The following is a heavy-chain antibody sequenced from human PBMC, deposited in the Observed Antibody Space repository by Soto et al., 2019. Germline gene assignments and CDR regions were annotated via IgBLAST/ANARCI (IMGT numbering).Heavy chain of an antibody. CDR2: VAYDGSKK. J-gene: IGHJ4*02. CDR1: GFTFSTFD. CDR3: AKEVEWFVIGTTYGVDS. V-gene: IGHV3-30*18. D-gene: IGHD1-7*01. Sequence: QVQLVESGGGVVQPGRSLRLSCAASGFTFSTFDMYWVRQPPGKGLEWVALVAYDGSKKYYGDSVRGRFTISRDNSKNILYLQMDSLRPEDTAVYYCAKEVEWFVIGTTYGVDSWGQGTLVTVSS.